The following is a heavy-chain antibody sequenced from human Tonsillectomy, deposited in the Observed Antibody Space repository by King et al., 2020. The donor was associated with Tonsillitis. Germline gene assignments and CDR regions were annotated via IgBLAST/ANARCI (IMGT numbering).Heavy chain of an antibody. V-gene: IGHV4-39*01. CDR1: GGSISGSSHY. Sequence: PLQESGPGLVKPSETLSLTCTVSGGSISGSSHYWDWIRQPPGKGLEWIGNIYHSGSTYYNPSLKSRVTISVDTSKNQFSLKLSSVTAADTAVYYCARSSSWYGVSWGQGTLVTVSS. D-gene: IGHD6-13*01. CDR3: ARSSSWYGVS. J-gene: IGHJ5*02. CDR2: IYHSGST.